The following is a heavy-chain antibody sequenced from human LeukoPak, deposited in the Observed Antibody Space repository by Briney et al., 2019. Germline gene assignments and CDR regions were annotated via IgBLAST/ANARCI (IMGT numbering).Heavy chain of an antibody. CDR3: ARSPQKSVGRYFDY. V-gene: IGHV4-59*12. Sequence: SETLSLTCIVSNGSINSYYWSWIRQPPGKGLEWIGYIYYSGSAYYNPSLKTRVTMSVDTSKNQFSLKLSSVTAADTAVYYCARSPQKSVGRYFDYWGQGTLVTVSS. J-gene: IGHJ4*02. CDR1: NGSINSYY. D-gene: IGHD2-15*01. CDR2: IYYSGSA.